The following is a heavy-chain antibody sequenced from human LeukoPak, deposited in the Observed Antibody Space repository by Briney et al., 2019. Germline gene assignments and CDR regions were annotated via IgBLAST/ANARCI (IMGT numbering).Heavy chain of an antibody. CDR3: ARYIWGSYPTFEDY. J-gene: IGHJ4*02. Sequence: PSETLSLTYTVSGGSISTYYWSWIRQPPGKGLEWIGYISYSGSTNYNPSLKSRVTISVDTSKNQFSLKLNSVTAADTAVYYCARYIWGSYPTFEDYWGQGSLVTVSS. D-gene: IGHD3-16*02. V-gene: IGHV4-59*01. CDR2: ISYSGST. CDR1: GGSISTYY.